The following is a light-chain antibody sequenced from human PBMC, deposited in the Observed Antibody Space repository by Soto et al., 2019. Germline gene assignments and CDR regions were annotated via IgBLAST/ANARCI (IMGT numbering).Light chain of an antibody. V-gene: IGKV3-20*01. Sequence: EVVLTQSPGTLSLSPGERATLSCRASESVRTDSLAWYQQKPGQAPRLVIYGASSRATGIPDRFSGSGSGTDFTLTISRLEVEDFAVYYCQQYADSPITFGQGTRLEIK. CDR2: GAS. CDR3: QQYADSPIT. J-gene: IGKJ5*01. CDR1: ESVRTDS.